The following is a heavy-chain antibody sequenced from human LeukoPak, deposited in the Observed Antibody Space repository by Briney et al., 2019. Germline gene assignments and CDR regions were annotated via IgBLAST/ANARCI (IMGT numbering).Heavy chain of an antibody. CDR3: AKDKWQWLDY. D-gene: IGHD6-19*01. J-gene: IGHJ4*02. CDR1: GFTFSSYG. V-gene: IGHV3-30*18. CDR2: ISYDGSNK. Sequence: GGSLRLSCAASGFTFSSYGMPWVRQAPGKGLEWVAVISYDGSNKYYADSVKGRFTISRDNSKNTLYLQMNSLRAEDTAVYYCAKDKWQWLDYWGQGTLVTVSS.